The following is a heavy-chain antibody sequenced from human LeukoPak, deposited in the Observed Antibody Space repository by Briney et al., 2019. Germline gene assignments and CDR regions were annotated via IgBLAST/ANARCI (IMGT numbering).Heavy chain of an antibody. CDR3: ARDGVLRYFDSPPF. CDR1: GFTFSSYS. J-gene: IGHJ4*02. Sequence: GGSLRLSCAVSGFTFSSYSMNWVRQAPGKGLEWVSSISSSSSYIYYADSVKGRFTISRDNAKNSLYLQMNSLRAEDTAVYYCARDGVLRYFDSPPFWGQGTLVTVSS. CDR2: ISSSSSYI. D-gene: IGHD3-9*01. V-gene: IGHV3-21*01.